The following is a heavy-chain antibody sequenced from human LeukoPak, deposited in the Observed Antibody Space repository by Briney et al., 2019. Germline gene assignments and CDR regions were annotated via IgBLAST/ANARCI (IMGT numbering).Heavy chain of an antibody. J-gene: IGHJ4*02. Sequence: SETLSLTCAVYGGSFSGYYWSWIRQPPGKGLEWIGEINHSGSTNYNPSLKSRVTISVDTSKNQFSLKLSSVTAADTAVYYCARAGATRYLYYWGQGTLVTVSS. CDR1: GGSFSGYY. CDR3: ARAGATRYLYY. CDR2: INHSGST. V-gene: IGHV4-34*01. D-gene: IGHD1-26*01.